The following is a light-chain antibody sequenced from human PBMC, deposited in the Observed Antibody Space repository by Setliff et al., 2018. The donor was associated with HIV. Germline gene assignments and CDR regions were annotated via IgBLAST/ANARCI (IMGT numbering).Light chain of an antibody. CDR3: SSYTSSSTDV. J-gene: IGLJ1*01. CDR2: DVS. Sequence: QSALAQPASVSGSPGQSITTACTGTSSDVGTYNAVYWYQQHPGKAPKLMIYDVSTRPSGVSNRFSGSKSGNTASLTISGLQTEDEADYYCSSYTSSSTDVFGTGTKVTVL. V-gene: IGLV2-14*01. CDR1: SSDVGTYNA.